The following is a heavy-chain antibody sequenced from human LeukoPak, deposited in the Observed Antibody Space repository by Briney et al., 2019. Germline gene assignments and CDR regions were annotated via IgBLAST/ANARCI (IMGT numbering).Heavy chain of an antibody. CDR1: GFTFSSYG. D-gene: IGHD5-18*01. CDR2: ISGNGGRT. Sequence: GGSLTLSCPASGFTFSSYGMSWVRQAPGKGLEWVSAISGNGGRTDYADSVKGRFTISRDNSKNTLYLQMNSLRAEDTATYYCAKDPSRGYSYDFWGQGTLVTVSS. J-gene: IGHJ4*02. CDR3: AKDPSRGYSYDF. V-gene: IGHV3-23*01.